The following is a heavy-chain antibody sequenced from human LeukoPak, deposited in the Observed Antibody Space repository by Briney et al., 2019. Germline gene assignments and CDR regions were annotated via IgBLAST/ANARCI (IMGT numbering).Heavy chain of an antibody. CDR1: GGSISGYY. J-gene: IGHJ3*02. Sequence: SETLSLTCTVSGGSISGYYWSWIRQPPGKGLEWIGYIYYSGSTKYDPSLKSRVTMSVDTSRNQFSLKLSSVTAADTAVYYCARGGLENGYHSNDGFDIWGQGTMVTVSS. CDR2: IYYSGST. CDR3: ARGGLENGYHSNDGFDI. D-gene: IGHD3-22*01. V-gene: IGHV4-59*01.